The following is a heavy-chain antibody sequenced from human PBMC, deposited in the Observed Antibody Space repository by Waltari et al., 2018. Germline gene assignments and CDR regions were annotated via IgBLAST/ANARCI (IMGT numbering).Heavy chain of an antibody. V-gene: IGHV4-61*09. Sequence: QVQLQESGPGLVKPSQTLSLTCTVSGGSIRSGSYYWSWIRQPAGKGLEWIGYIYTSGSTNYNPSLKSRVTISVDTSKNQFSLKLSSVTAADTAVYYCASSSGWYGVDYWGQGTLVTVSS. CDR1: GGSIRSGSYY. D-gene: IGHD6-19*01. CDR2: IYTSGST. CDR3: ASSSGWYGVDY. J-gene: IGHJ4*02.